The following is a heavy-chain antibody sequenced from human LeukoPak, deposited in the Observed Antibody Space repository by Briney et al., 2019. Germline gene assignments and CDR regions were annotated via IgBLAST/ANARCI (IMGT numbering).Heavy chain of an antibody. CDR1: GFTFSDYY. CDR3: ARPFRTTVNWYLDL. D-gene: IGHD4-17*01. CDR2: ITTSSNDT. V-gene: IGHV3-11*06. J-gene: IGHJ2*01. Sequence: KPGGSLRLSCAASGFTFSDYYMTWIRQPPGKGLEWISYITTSSNDTNYADSVRGRSTISRDNAKNSLYIKMNNLGAEDTAVYYCARPFRTTVNWYLDLWGCGPLVTVSA.